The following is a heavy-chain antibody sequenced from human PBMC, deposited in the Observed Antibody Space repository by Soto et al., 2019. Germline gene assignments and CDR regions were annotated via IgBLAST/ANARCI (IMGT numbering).Heavy chain of an antibody. D-gene: IGHD3-22*01. CDR1: GFTFSSYS. CDR3: ARDRVVVVTPLDY. V-gene: IGHV3-48*01. J-gene: IGHJ4*02. CDR2: ISSSSSTI. Sequence: GGSLRLSCAASGFTFSSYSMNWFRQAPGKGLEWVSYISSSSSTIYYADSVKGRFTIPRDNAKNSLYLQMNSLRAEDTAVYYCARDRVVVVTPLDYWGQGTLVTVSS.